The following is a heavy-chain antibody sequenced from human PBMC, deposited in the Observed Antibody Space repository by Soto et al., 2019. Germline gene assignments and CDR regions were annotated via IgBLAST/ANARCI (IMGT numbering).Heavy chain of an antibody. D-gene: IGHD6-6*01. CDR3: AKGRKYSSSSGGGY. Sequence: GGSLRLSCAASGFTFSSYAMSWVRQAPGKGLEWVSAISGSGGSTYYADSVKGRFTISRDNSKNTLYLQMNSLRAEDTAVYYCAKGRKYSSSSGGGYWGQGTLVTVCS. CDR2: ISGSGGST. J-gene: IGHJ4*02. V-gene: IGHV3-23*01. CDR1: GFTFSSYA.